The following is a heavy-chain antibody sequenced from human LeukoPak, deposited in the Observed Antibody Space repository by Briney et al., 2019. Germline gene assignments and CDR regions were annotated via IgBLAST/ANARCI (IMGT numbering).Heavy chain of an antibody. CDR2: IYYSGST. V-gene: IGHV4-59*01. D-gene: IGHD2-2*01. CDR3: ARNVENIVVVPAASQVPYYYYYGMDV. CDR1: GGSISSYY. J-gene: IGHJ6*02. Sequence: PSETLSLTCTVSGGSISSYYWSWIRQPPGKGLEWIGYIYYSGSTNYNPSFKSRVTISVDTSKNQFSLKLSSVTAADTAVYYCARNVENIVVVPAASQVPYYYYYGMDVWGQGTTVTVSS.